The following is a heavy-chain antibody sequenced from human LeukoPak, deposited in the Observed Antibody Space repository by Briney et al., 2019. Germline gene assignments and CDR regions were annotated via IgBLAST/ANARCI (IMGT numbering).Heavy chain of an antibody. CDR2: IYSGGST. Sequence: PGGSLRLSCAASGFTVSSNYMSWVRQAPGKGLEWVSVIYSGGSTYYADSVKGRFTISRDNSKNTLYLQMNSLRAEDTAVYYYARGTAVAGSGGDYWGQGTLVTVSS. V-gene: IGHV3-66*01. CDR3: ARGTAVAGSGGDY. D-gene: IGHD6-19*01. J-gene: IGHJ4*02. CDR1: GFTVSSNY.